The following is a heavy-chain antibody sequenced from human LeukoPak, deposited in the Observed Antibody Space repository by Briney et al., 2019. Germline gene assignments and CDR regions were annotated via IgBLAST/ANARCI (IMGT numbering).Heavy chain of an antibody. Sequence: SETLSLTCTVSGGSISSYYWRWIRQPPGKGLEWIGYIYYSGSTNYNPSLKSRVTISVDTSKNQFSLKLSSVTAADTAVYYCARAPVYYDYVWGSYRPDAFDIWGQGTMVTVSS. D-gene: IGHD3-16*02. CDR3: ARAPVYYDYVWGSYRPDAFDI. J-gene: IGHJ3*02. V-gene: IGHV4-59*01. CDR1: GGSISSYY. CDR2: IYYSGST.